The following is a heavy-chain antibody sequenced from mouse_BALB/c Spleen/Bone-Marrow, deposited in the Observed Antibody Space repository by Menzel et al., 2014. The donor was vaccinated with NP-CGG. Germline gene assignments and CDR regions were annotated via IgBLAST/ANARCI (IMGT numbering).Heavy chain of an antibody. CDR3: ARDLYYDYDVGAMDY. D-gene: IGHD2-4*01. Sequence: QVQLQQSGPGLEESSQSLSISCTVSGFSLISYGVHWIRQRPGKGLEWLGVIWPGGSTNYNSALMSRLSISKDNSKSQVFLKMNSLQSDDTAMYYCARDLYYDYDVGAMDYWGQGTSVTVSS. CDR2: IWPGGST. V-gene: IGHV2-9*02. J-gene: IGHJ4*01. CDR1: GFSLISYG.